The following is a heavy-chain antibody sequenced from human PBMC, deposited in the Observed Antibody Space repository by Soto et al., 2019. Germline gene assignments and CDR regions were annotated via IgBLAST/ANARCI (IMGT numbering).Heavy chain of an antibody. Sequence: LRLSCAASGFTFSSYGMHWVRQAPGKGLEWVAVISYDGSNKYYADSVKGRFTISRDNSKNTLYLQMNSLRAEDTAVYYCAKVWSTNPTGAFYYSGMDVWGQGTTVTVSS. J-gene: IGHJ6*02. CDR1: GFTFSSYG. CDR3: AKVWSTNPTGAFYYSGMDV. D-gene: IGHD3-10*01. V-gene: IGHV3-30*18. CDR2: ISYDGSNK.